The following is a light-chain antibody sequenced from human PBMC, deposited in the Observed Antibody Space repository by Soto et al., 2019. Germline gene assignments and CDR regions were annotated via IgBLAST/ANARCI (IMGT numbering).Light chain of an antibody. J-gene: IGKJ2*01. Sequence: DIVMTQSPLSLPVTPGEPASISCRSSQSLLHSNGYNYLDWYLQKPGQSPQVLIYLGSNRASGVPDRFSDSGSGTDFTLKISRVEAEDVGVYYCMQALQTPYTFGQGTKLEIK. CDR2: LGS. V-gene: IGKV2-28*01. CDR1: QSLLHSNGYNY. CDR3: MQALQTPYT.